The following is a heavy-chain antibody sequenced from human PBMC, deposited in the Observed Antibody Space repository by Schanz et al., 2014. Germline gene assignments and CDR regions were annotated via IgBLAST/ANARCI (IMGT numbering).Heavy chain of an antibody. D-gene: IGHD3-3*01. V-gene: IGHV1-2*06. CDR1: GYTFTGYS. CDR3: ARGTRVRTTDFWSGLYYFDY. J-gene: IGHJ4*02. CDR2: INPNTGGT. Sequence: VQLVQSGADVKKPGASVKVSCKASGYTFTGYSMHWVRQAPGQGLEWMGRINPNTGGTDYAQKFQGRVTMTRDTTISTVYMDLSRLRSEDTAVYYCARGTRVRTTDFWSGLYYFDYWGQGTLVAVSS.